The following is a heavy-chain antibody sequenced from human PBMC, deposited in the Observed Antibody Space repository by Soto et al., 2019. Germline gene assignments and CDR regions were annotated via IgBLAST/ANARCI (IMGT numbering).Heavy chain of an antibody. J-gene: IGHJ5*02. V-gene: IGHV4-59*01. CDR3: ARSGSIYYYDSHHWFDP. Sequence: PSETLSLTCTVSGGSISSYYWSWIRQPPGKGLEWIGYIYYSGSTNYNPSLKSRVTISVDTSKNQFSLKLSSVTAADTAVYYCARSGSIYYYDSHHWFDPWGQGTLVTVSS. CDR1: GGSISSYY. CDR2: IYYSGST. D-gene: IGHD3-22*01.